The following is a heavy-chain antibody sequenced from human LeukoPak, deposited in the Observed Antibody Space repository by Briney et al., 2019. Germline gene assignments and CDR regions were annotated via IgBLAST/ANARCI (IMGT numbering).Heavy chain of an antibody. Sequence: PSETLSLTCAVSGGSISSGGYSWGWIRQPPGKGLEWIVYIYQIGSTYYNPSLKSRVTISADRSKNQFSLSLSSVTAADTAVYYCARVKAGAIDYWGQGTLVTVSS. V-gene: IGHV4-30-2*01. CDR3: ARVKAGAIDY. D-gene: IGHD4/OR15-4a*01. J-gene: IGHJ4*02. CDR1: GGSISSGGYS. CDR2: IYQIGST.